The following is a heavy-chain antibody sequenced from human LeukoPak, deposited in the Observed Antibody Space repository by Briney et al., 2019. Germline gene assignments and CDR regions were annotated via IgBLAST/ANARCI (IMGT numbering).Heavy chain of an antibody. D-gene: IGHD3-3*01. V-gene: IGHV4-61*02. CDR1: GGSISSGRYY. Sequence: PSETLSLTCTVSGGSISSGRYYCSWIRQPAGKGLGWIVRIYTSGSTNYNPSLKSRVTISVDTSKNQFSLTLSSVTAADTAVSYCARGWVPVTIFGVAHMGGCFDPWGQGTLVTVSS. CDR2: IYTSGST. CDR3: ARGWVPVTIFGVAHMGGCFDP. J-gene: IGHJ5*02.